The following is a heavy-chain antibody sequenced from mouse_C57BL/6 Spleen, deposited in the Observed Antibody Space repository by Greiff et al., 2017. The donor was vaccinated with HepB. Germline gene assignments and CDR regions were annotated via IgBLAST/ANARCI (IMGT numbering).Heavy chain of an antibody. V-gene: IGHV1-19*01. Sequence: VQLQQSGPVLVKPGASVKMSCKASGYTFTDYYMNWVKQSHGKSLEWIGVINPYNGGTSYNQKLKGKATLTVDKSSSTAYMELNSLTSEDSAVYYCARRPEGDYYFDYWGQGTTLTVSS. CDR3: ARRPEGDYYFDY. J-gene: IGHJ2*01. CDR2: INPYNGGT. CDR1: GYTFTDYY.